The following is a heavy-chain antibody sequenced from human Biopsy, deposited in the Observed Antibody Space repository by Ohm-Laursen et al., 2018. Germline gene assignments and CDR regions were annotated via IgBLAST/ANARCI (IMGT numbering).Heavy chain of an antibody. CDR2: FYSSGTT. D-gene: IGHD1-26*01. CDR1: DASASSGRYY. J-gene: IGHJ3*02. CDR3: ARGTGRYYVYGAFDI. Sequence: SETLSLTCTVSDASASSGRYYWTWIRQPPRKPLEWIGYFYSSGTTRYNPSLESRLSISMDTSKNEVSLRLTSMTAADTAVYYCARGTGRYYVYGAFDIWGQGTVVTVSS. V-gene: IGHV4-61*01.